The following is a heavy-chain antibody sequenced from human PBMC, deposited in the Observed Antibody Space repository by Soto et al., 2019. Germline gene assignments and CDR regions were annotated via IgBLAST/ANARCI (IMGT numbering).Heavy chain of an antibody. CDR2: INTDSGNT. CDR3: VRDRAVDWYLDL. V-gene: IGHV1-3*04. Sequence: QVQVVQSGAEVKKPGASVRLSCKTSGYSFSSCAIHWVRLAPGQRFEWMGWINTDSGNTKYSQKFQGRVTITRDTAARTAYMELTSLASEDTATYYCVRDRAVDWYLDLWGRGTLVTVSS. CDR1: GYSFSSCA. J-gene: IGHJ2*01.